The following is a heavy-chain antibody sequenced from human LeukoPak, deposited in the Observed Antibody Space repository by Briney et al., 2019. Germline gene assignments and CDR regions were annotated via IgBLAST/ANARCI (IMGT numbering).Heavy chain of an antibody. CDR2: VYHSGST. J-gene: IGHJ5*02. Sequence: SETLSLTCAVYGGSFTANYWSWIRQPPGKGLEWIGEVYHSGSTKYNPSLKSRVTISIDTSMNQFSLKLSSVTAADTAVYYCARSGSYFGFDPWGQGTLVTVSS. D-gene: IGHD1-26*01. V-gene: IGHV4-34*01. CDR3: ARSGSYFGFDP. CDR1: GGSFTANY.